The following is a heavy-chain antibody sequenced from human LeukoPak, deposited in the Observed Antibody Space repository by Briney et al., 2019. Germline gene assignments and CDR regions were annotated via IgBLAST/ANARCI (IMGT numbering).Heavy chain of an antibody. CDR2: IYYSGST. J-gene: IGHJ6*02. D-gene: IGHD1-1*01. Sequence: PSETLSLTCTVSGGSISSSSYYWGWIRQPPGKGLEWIGSIYYSGSTYYNPSLKSRVTISVDTTKNQFPLKLSSVTAVDTAVYYCARETRNYYGMDVWGQGTTVTVSS. CDR1: GGSISSSSYY. V-gene: IGHV4-39*06. CDR3: ARETRNYYGMDV.